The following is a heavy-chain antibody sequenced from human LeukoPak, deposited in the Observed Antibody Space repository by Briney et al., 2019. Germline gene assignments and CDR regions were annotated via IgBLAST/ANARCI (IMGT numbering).Heavy chain of an antibody. CDR3: ATQLELLH. Sequence: GRSLRLSCAASGFTFSSYGMHWVRQAPGKGLEWVAVISYDGSNKYYADSVKGRFPISRDNSKKTLYLQMNGLRAEDTAVYYCATQLELLHWGQGTLVTVSS. D-gene: IGHD1-7*01. V-gene: IGHV3-30*03. CDR1: GFTFSSYG. CDR2: ISYDGSNK. J-gene: IGHJ4*02.